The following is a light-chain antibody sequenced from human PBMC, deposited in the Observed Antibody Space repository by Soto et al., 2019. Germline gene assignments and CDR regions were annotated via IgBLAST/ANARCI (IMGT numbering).Light chain of an antibody. V-gene: IGLV2-14*01. CDR2: EVS. CDR3: NSQRSSGTRV. Sequence: QSALTQPASVSGSPGQAITISCTGTSSDVGGYKHVSWYQHHPGKAPKLMIYEVSNRPSGVSNRFSGSKAGYTASLTISGLQAEDDADYYCNSQRSSGTRVFGTGNKVTVL. J-gene: IGLJ1*01. CDR1: SSDVGGYKH.